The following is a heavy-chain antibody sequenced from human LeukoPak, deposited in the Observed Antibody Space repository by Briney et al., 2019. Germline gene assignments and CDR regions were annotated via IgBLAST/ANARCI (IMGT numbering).Heavy chain of an antibody. V-gene: IGHV4-34*01. CDR3: ARGPYYDSSGYTYYYYYYMDV. J-gene: IGHJ6*03. CDR1: GGSFSGYY. Sequence: SEALSLTCAVYGGSFSGYYWSWIRQPPGKGLEWIGEINHSGSTNYNPSLKSRVTISVDTSKNQFSLKLSSVTAAATAVYYCARGPYYDSSGYTYYYYYYMDVWGKGTTVTVSS. CDR2: INHSGST. D-gene: IGHD3-22*01.